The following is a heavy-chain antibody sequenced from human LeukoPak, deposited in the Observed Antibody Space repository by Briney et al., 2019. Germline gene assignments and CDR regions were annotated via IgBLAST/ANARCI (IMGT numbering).Heavy chain of an antibody. J-gene: IGHJ4*02. D-gene: IGHD3-22*01. CDR3: ARADSADYYDSSGSIDY. V-gene: IGHV1-46*01. CDR2: INPSGGST. Sequence: EASVKISCKASGYTFTTYHMHWVRQAPGQGLEWMGIINPSGGSTSYAQKFQGRVTMTRDTSTSTVYLELSSLRSEDTAVYYCARADSADYYDSSGSIDYWGQGTLVPASS. CDR1: GYTFTTYH.